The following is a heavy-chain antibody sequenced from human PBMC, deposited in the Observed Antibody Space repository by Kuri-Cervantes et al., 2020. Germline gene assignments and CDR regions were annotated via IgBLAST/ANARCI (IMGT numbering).Heavy chain of an antibody. D-gene: IGHD6-19*01. CDR1: SGSISSYC. CDR3: ARLAAVAGSTYYFDY. Sequence: GSLRLSCTVSSGSISSYCWSWIRQPPGKGLEWIGCIYYSGSTNYNPSLKSRVTISVDTSKNQFSLKLSSVTAADTAVYYCARLAAVAGSTYYFDYWGQGTLVTVSS. V-gene: IGHV4-59*08. CDR2: IYYSGST. J-gene: IGHJ4*02.